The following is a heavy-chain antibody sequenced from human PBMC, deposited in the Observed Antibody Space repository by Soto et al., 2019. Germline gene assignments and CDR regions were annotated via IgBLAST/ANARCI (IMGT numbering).Heavy chain of an antibody. CDR3: ARYDCSGGSCYSIH. CDR1: GGSISSYY. D-gene: IGHD2-15*01. V-gene: IGHV4-59*08. Sequence: PSETLSLTCTVSGGSISSYYWSWIRQHPGKGLEWIGYIYYSGSTNYNPSLKSRVTISVDTSKNQFSLKLSSVTAADTAVYYCARYDCSGGSCYSIHWGQGTLVTVSS. CDR2: IYYSGST. J-gene: IGHJ4*02.